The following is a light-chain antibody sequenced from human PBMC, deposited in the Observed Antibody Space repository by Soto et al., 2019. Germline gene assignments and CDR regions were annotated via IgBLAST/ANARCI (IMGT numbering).Light chain of an antibody. Sequence: QSALTQPASVSGSPGQSIIISCTGSSSDIDGYDYVSWYQQHPGKAPKLVIYEVGDRPSGVSNRFSGSKSGNTASLTISGLQAEDEADYYCSSYTSSTTQVFGGGTQLTVL. J-gene: IGLJ3*02. CDR1: SSDIDGYDY. CDR3: SSYTSSTTQV. CDR2: EVG. V-gene: IGLV2-14*01.